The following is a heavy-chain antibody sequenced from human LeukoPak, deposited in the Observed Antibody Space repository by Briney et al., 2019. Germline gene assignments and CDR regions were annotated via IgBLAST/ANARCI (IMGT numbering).Heavy chain of an antibody. J-gene: IGHJ5*02. V-gene: IGHV4-34*01. CDR3: ARDGDSFGYYGELAPGFDP. D-gene: IGHD1-26*01. Sequence: SETLSLTCAVYGGSFSGYYWSWIRQPPGKGLEWIGEINHSGSTNYNPSLKSRVTISVDTSKNQFSLHLNSVTPEDTAVYYCARDGDSFGYYGELAPGFDPWGQGTLVTVSS. CDR1: GGSFSGYY. CDR2: INHSGST.